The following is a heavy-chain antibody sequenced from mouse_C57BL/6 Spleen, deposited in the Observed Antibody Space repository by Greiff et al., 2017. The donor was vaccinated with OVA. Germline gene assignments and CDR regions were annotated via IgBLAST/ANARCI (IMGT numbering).Heavy chain of an antibody. Sequence: VQLQQSGPELVKPGASVKISCKASGYAFSSSWMNWVKQRPGKGLEWIGRIYPGDGDTNYNGKFKGKATLTADKYSSTAYMQLSSLTSEDSAVYFCSRERLRSGYFDYWGQGTTLTVSS. V-gene: IGHV1-82*01. J-gene: IGHJ2*01. D-gene: IGHD1-1*01. CDR2: IYPGDGDT. CDR3: SRERLRSGYFDY. CDR1: GYAFSSSW.